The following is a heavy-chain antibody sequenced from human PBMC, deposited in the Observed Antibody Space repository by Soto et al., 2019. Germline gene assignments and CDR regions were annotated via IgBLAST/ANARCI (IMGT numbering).Heavy chain of an antibody. CDR3: ARDAQSWFDP. Sequence: ASETLSLTCAVSGGSISSTNWWSWVRQPPGKGLEWIAEIYHSGSPNYNPSLKSRATISVDKSKNQFSLKLSSVTAADTAVYYCARDAQSWFDPWGQGILVNVSS. CDR1: GGSISSTNW. V-gene: IGHV4-4*02. CDR2: IYHSGSP. J-gene: IGHJ5*02.